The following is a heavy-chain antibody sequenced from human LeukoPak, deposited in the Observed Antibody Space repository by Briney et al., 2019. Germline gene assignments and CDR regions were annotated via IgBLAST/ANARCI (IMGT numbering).Heavy chain of an antibody. D-gene: IGHD1-26*01. V-gene: IGHV4-4*07. CDR3: ARAVRKWEIGRAYYFDY. CDR1: GGSISSHY. Sequence: SETLSLTCTVSGGSISSHYWTWIRQPAGKGLEWIGRIYTTGSTNYNPSLNSRVTMSVDMSKNQFSLKLSSVTAADTAVYYCARAVRKWEIGRAYYFDYWGQGTLVTVSS. J-gene: IGHJ4*02. CDR2: IYTTGST.